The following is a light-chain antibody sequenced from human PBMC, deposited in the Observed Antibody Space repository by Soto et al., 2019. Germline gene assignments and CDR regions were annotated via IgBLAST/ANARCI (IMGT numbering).Light chain of an antibody. CDR3: QQYDTSPRT. CDR1: QSVSRSF. CDR2: GAS. Sequence: EIVLTQSPGTLSLSPGERATLSCRASQSVSRSFLAWYQQKPGQAPRLLIYGASSRATGIPDRFSGSGSGTDFTLTISRLEPEDSALYYCQQYDTSPRTFGLGTKLEI. J-gene: IGKJ2*01. V-gene: IGKV3-20*01.